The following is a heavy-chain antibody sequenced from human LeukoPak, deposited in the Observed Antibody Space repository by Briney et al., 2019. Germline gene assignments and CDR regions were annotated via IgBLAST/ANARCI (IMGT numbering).Heavy chain of an antibody. J-gene: IGHJ4*02. CDR3: AREAGATNG. CDR1: GFTLSNYW. D-gene: IGHD1-26*01. Sequence: GGSLRLSCAASGFTLSNYWMQWVRQAPGKGLVWVARINSDASRITYADSVKGRFTISRDDAKSSLYLQMNYLRAEDTAVYYCAREAGATNGWGQGTLVTVSS. CDR2: INSDASRI. V-gene: IGHV3-74*03.